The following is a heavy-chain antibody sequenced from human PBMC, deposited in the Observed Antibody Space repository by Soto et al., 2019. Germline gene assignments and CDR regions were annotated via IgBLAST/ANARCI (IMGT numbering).Heavy chain of an antibody. CDR2: MNPNSGNT. CDR1: GYTFTSYD. Sequence: ASVKVSCKASGYTFTSYDINWVRQATGQGLEWMGWMNPNSGNTGYAQKFQGRVTMTRNTSISTAYMELSSLRSEDTAVYYCARVNSVWPQYYFDYWGQGTLVTVSS. V-gene: IGHV1-8*01. D-gene: IGHD2-21*01. CDR3: ARVNSVWPQYYFDY. J-gene: IGHJ4*02.